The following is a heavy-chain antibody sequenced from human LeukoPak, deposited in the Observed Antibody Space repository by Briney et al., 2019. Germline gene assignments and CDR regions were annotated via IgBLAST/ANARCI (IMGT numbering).Heavy chain of an antibody. CDR1: GYSFTTYA. J-gene: IGHJ6*03. D-gene: IGHD4-23*01. Sequence: ASVKVSCKASGYSFTTYAMNWLRQAPGQGLEWMGWINPNTGNPTYAQGFTGRFVFSLDTSVSTAYLQISSLKAEDTAVYYCARAPGGNNHYYYYYMDVWGKGTTVTVSS. CDR3: ARAPGGNNHYYYYYMDV. V-gene: IGHV7-4-1*02. CDR2: INPNTGNP.